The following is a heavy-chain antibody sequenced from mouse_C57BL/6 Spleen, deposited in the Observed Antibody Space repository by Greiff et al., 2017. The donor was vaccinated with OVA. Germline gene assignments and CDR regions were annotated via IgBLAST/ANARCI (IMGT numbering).Heavy chain of an antibody. Sequence: EVKLMESGGGLVQPKGSLKLSCAASGFSFNTYAMNWVRQAPGKGLEWVARIRSKSNNYATYYADSVKDRFTISRDDSESMLYLQMNNLKTEDTAMYYCVRWDGYGYAMDYWGQGTSVTVSS. V-gene: IGHV10-1*01. CDR3: VRWDGYGYAMDY. CDR1: GFSFNTYA. J-gene: IGHJ4*01. CDR2: IRSKSNNYAT. D-gene: IGHD2-2*01.